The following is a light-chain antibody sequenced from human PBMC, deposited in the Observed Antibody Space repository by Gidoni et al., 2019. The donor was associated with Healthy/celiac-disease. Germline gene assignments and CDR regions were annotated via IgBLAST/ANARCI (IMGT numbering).Light chain of an antibody. CDR3: QSYDSSLSGVV. CDR1: SPNIGAGYD. CDR2: GNS. Sequence: QSVLTQPPSVSGAPGQRVTIPCTGSSPNIGAGYDVHWYQPPPGTAPKLLIYGNSNRPSGVPDRFSGSKPGTSASLAITGLQAEDEADYYCQSYDSSLSGVVFGGGTKLTVL. J-gene: IGLJ2*01. V-gene: IGLV1-40*01.